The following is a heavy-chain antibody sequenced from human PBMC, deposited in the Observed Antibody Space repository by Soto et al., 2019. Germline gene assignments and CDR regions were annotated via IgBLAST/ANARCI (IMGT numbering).Heavy chain of an antibody. CDR3: ARGHRGYSGYGGAFDY. Sequence: QVQLQESGPGLVKPSETLSLTCTVSGGSVSSGSYYWSWIRQPPGKGLEWIGYIYYSGSTNYNPSLKSRVTISVDTSKNQFSLKLSSVTAADTAVYYCARGHRGYSGYGGAFDYWGQGTLVTVSS. CDR1: GGSVSSGSYY. V-gene: IGHV4-61*01. J-gene: IGHJ4*02. D-gene: IGHD5-12*01. CDR2: IYYSGST.